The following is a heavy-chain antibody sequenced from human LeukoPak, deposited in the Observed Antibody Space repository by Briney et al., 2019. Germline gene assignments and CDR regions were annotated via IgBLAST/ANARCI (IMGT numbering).Heavy chain of an antibody. D-gene: IGHD6-25*01. CDR1: GFTFSSYA. CDR2: ISGSGGTT. Sequence: GGSLRLSCAASGFTFSSYAMSWVRQAPGKGLEWVSGISGSGGTTYYADSVKGHFTISRDNFKNTLYVQMNSLGAEDTAVYYCAKFRAASYYYYGMDVWGQGTTVTVSS. CDR3: AKFRAASYYYYGMDV. V-gene: IGHV3-23*01. J-gene: IGHJ6*02.